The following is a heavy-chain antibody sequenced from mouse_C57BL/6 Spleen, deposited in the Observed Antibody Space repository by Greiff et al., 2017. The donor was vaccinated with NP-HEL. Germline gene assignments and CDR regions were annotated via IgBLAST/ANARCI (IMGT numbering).Heavy chain of an antibody. CDR3: ARSPLDGYYFDY. CDR1: GYTFTDYY. CDR2: INPYNGGT. V-gene: IGHV1-19*01. D-gene: IGHD2-3*01. J-gene: IGHJ2*01. Sequence: EVQLQQSGPVLVKPGASVKMSCKASGYTFTDYYMNWVKQSHGKSLEWIGVINPYNGGTSYNQKFKGKATLTVDKSSSTAYMELNSLTSEDSAVYYCARSPLDGYYFDYWGQGTTLTVSS.